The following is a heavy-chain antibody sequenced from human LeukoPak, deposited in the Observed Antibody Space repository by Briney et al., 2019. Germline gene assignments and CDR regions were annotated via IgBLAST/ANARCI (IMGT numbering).Heavy chain of an antibody. D-gene: IGHD4-23*01. Sequence: ASVKVSCKASGYTFTSYYMHWVRQAPGQGLEWMGIINPSGGSTSYAQKFQGRVTMTRDTSTSTVYMELSSLRSEDTAVYYCARDGGGKGPKTDYYYYMDVWGKGTTVTVSS. CDR3: ARDGGGKGPKTDYYYYMDV. J-gene: IGHJ6*03. CDR2: INPSGGST. CDR1: GYTFTSYY. V-gene: IGHV1-46*01.